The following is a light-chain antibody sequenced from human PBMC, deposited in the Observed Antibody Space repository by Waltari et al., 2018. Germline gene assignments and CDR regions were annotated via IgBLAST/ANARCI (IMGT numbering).Light chain of an antibody. CDR1: NIGNLH. Sequence: SYAVTQPRSVSMSPGQTATITCGGDNIGNLHVHWYQQKAAQAPMLVIYFDTDRPSGIPERFSGSNSGNTATLTISGVEAGDEADYYCQLWDSSTDHPVFGSGTKLTVL. CDR2: FDT. CDR3: QLWDSSTDHPV. J-gene: IGLJ6*01. V-gene: IGLV3-21*01.